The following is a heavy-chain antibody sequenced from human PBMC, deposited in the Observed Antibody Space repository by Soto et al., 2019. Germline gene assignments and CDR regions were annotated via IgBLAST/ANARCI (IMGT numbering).Heavy chain of an antibody. CDR2: IIPIFGTA. J-gene: IGHJ6*02. V-gene: IGHV1-69*13. Sequence: GASVKVSCKASGGTFSSSAISWVRQAPGQGLEWMGGIIPIFGTANYAQKFQGRVTITADASAYTAYMELSSLTSEDTAIYFCAREGQWLVRLGGVQYHGMDGWGQGTTVTGSS. CDR1: GGTFSSSA. D-gene: IGHD6-19*01. CDR3: AREGQWLVRLGGVQYHGMDG.